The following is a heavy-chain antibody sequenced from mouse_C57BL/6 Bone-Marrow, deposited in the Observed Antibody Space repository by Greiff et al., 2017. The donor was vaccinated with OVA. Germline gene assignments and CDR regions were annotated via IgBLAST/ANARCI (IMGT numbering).Heavy chain of an antibody. Sequence: VQLQQSGPGLVAPSQSLSITCTVSGFSLTSYAISWVRQPPGKGLEWLGVIWTGGGTNYNSALKSRLSIRNDNSKSQVFLKMNSLQTEDTARYYCARAFYYYGSSWYFDVWGTGTTVTVSS. CDR2: IWTGGGT. CDR3: ARAFYYYGSSWYFDV. V-gene: IGHV2-9-1*01. CDR1: GFSLTSYA. J-gene: IGHJ1*03. D-gene: IGHD1-1*01.